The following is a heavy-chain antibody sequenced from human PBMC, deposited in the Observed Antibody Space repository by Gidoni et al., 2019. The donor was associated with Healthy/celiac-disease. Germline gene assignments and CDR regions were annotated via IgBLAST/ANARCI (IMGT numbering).Heavy chain of an antibody. Sequence: EVQLVESGGGLVKPWGSLSLSCAASGFTFRNAWVRWVRQAPGKGLEWVGLIKSKTDGGTTDYAAPVKGRFTISRDDSKNTLYLQMNSLKTEDTAVYYCTTRGDSGYDLFDYWGQGTLVTVSS. CDR2: IKSKTDGGTT. V-gene: IGHV3-15*01. CDR3: TTRGDSGYDLFDY. CDR1: GFTFRNAW. D-gene: IGHD5-12*01. J-gene: IGHJ4*02.